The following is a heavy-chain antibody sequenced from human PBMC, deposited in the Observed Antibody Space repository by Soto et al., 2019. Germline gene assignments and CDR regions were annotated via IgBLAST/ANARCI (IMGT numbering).Heavy chain of an antibody. J-gene: IGHJ4*02. CDR3: ATLAYCGGDCHTNFDY. CDR2: FDPEDGET. Sequence: ALVKVSCKVSGYTLTELSMHWVRQAPGKGLEWMGGFDPEDGETIYAQKFQGRVTMTEDTSTDTAYMELSSLRSEDTAVYYCATLAYCGGDCHTNFDYWGQGTLVTVSS. CDR1: GYTLTELS. D-gene: IGHD2-21*01. V-gene: IGHV1-24*01.